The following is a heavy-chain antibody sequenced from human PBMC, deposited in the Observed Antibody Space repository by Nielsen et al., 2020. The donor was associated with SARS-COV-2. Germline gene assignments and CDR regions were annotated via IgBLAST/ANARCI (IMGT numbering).Heavy chain of an antibody. V-gene: IGHV3-48*03. CDR3: ARDNDSSGYYYYYYYGMDV. Sequence: GGSLRLSCAASGFTFSSYEMNWVRQAPGKGLEWVSYISSSGSTIYYADSVKGRFTISRDNAKNSLYLQMNSLRAEDTAVYYCARDNDSSGYYYYYYYGMDVWGQGTTVTVSS. D-gene: IGHD3-22*01. CDR1: GFTFSSYE. CDR2: ISSSGSTI. J-gene: IGHJ6*02.